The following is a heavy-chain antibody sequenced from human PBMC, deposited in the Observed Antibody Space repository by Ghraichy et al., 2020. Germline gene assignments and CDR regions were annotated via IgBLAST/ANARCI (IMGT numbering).Heavy chain of an antibody. D-gene: IGHD6-19*01. V-gene: IGHV1-3*01. J-gene: IGHJ6*02. CDR2: INAGNGNT. CDR1: GYTFTSYA. Sequence: ASVKVSCKASGYTFTSYAMHWVRQAPGQRLEWKGWINAGNGNTKYSQKFQGRVTITRDTSASTAYMELSSLRSEDTAVYYCARGLIAVAGYGMDVWGQGTTVTVSS. CDR3: ARGLIAVAGYGMDV.